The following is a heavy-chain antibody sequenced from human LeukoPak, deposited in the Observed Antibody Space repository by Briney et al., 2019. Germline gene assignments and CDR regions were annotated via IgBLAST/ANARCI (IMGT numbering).Heavy chain of an antibody. D-gene: IGHD5-12*01. Sequence: GASVKVSCKASGSTFSSYAISWVRQAPGQGLEWMGGIIPIFGTANYAQKFQGRVTITADESTSTAYMELSSLRSEDTAVYYCARAMKGYSGYDSWWRYYFDYWGQGTLVTVSS. CDR1: GSTFSSYA. J-gene: IGHJ4*02. V-gene: IGHV1-69*13. CDR2: IIPIFGTA. CDR3: ARAMKGYSGYDSWWRYYFDY.